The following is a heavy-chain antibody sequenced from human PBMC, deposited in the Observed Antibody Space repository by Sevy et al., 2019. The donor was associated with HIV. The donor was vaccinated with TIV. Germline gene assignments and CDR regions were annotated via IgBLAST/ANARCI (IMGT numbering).Heavy chain of an antibody. CDR3: ARGRDDLGAFDV. D-gene: IGHD1-1*01. CDR2: IGSRGTTI. V-gene: IGHV3-11*01. Sequence: GGSPRLSCAASGFTFSDYYMSWIRQAPGKGLELVAYIGSRGTTIYYADSVRGRFTISRDNAKNSLYLQINSLRAEDTAVYYCARGRDDLGAFDVWGQGTMVTVSS. J-gene: IGHJ3*01. CDR1: GFTFSDYY.